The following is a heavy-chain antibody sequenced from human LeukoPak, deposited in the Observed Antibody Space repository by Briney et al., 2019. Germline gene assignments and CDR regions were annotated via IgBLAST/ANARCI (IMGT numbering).Heavy chain of an antibody. J-gene: IGHJ4*02. CDR3: ATDPPYSRSGLYFDY. V-gene: IGHV3-21*06. Sequence: GGSLRLSCAASGFTFSTQTINWVRQAPGKGLEWVSSISSNSAYRYYADSVKGRFTISRDNAKNSLFLQMNSLRAEDTAVYYCATDPPYSRSGLYFDYWGQGTLVTVSS. D-gene: IGHD6-13*01. CDR2: ISSNSAYR. CDR1: GFTFSTQT.